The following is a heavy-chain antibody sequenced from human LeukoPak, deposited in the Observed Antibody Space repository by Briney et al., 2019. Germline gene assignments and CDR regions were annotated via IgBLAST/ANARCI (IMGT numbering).Heavy chain of an antibody. V-gene: IGHV4-4*07. CDR3: ARLRSAAGIRWFDP. J-gene: IGHJ5*02. CDR2: IYTSGST. CDR1: GGSISSYY. D-gene: IGHD6-13*01. Sequence: TSETLSLTCTVSGGSISSYYWSWIRQPAGKGLEWIGRIYTSGSTNYNPSLKSRVTMSVDTSKNQFSLKLSSVTAADTAVYYCARLRSAAGIRWFDPWGQGTLVTVSS.